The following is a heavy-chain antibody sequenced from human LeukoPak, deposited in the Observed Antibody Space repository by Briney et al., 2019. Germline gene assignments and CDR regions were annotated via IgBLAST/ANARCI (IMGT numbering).Heavy chain of an antibody. J-gene: IGHJ4*02. CDR2: ISSDEINE. CDR1: GFSFRSYG. V-gene: IGHV3-30*03. D-gene: IGHD3-22*01. Sequence: PGRSLRLSCTASGFSFRSYGMHWVRQAPGKGLEWVAVISSDEINEYYADSVKGRFTISRDNAKNSLYLQMNSLRAEDTAVYYCARDIYYDSSGYYGSVYWGQGTLATVSS. CDR3: ARDIYYDSSGYYGSVY.